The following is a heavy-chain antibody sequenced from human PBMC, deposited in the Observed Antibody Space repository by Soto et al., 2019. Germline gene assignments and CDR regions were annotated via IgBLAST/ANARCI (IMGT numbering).Heavy chain of an antibody. CDR1: GFTFSSYG. Sequence: QVQLVESGGGVVQPGRSLRLSCAASGFTFSSYGMHWVRQAPGKGLEWVAVIWYDGSNKYYADSVKGRFTISRDNSKNTLYLQMNSLRAEDTAVYYCARDGASITMVRGVIYWGQGTLVTVSS. J-gene: IGHJ4*02. CDR2: IWYDGSNK. CDR3: ARDGASITMVRGVIY. D-gene: IGHD3-10*01. V-gene: IGHV3-33*01.